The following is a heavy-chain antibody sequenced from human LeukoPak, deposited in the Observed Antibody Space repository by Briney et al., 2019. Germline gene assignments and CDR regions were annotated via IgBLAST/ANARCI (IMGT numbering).Heavy chain of an antibody. D-gene: IGHD5-18*01. CDR2: IIPIFGTA. CDR1: GGTFSSYA. CDR3: ASNDGYSYGYKFDY. Sequence: GASVKVSCKASGGTFSSYANSWVRQAPGQELEWMGGIIPIFGTANYAQKFQGRVTITADESTSTAYMELSSLRSEDTAVYYCASNDGYSYGYKFDYWGQGTLVTVSS. V-gene: IGHV1-69*13. J-gene: IGHJ4*02.